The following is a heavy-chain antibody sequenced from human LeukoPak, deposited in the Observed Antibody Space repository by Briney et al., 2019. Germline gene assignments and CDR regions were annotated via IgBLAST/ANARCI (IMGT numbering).Heavy chain of an antibody. CDR2: ISGSGGST. CDR3: AKRKWECSEY. CDR1: GFTFSNYW. V-gene: IGHV3-23*01. J-gene: IGHJ4*02. D-gene: IGHD1-26*01. Sequence: GGSLRLSCAASGFTFSNYWMHWVRQAPGKGLEWVSAISGSGGSTYYADSVKGRFTISRDNSKNTLYLQMNSLRAEDTAVYYCAKRKWECSEYWGQGTLVTVSS.